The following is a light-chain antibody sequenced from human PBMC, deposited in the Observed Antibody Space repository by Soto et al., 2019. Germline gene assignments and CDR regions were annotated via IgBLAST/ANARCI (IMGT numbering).Light chain of an antibody. V-gene: IGKV1-5*03. Sequence: DIQMTQSPSTLSASVGDRVTITCRASQSISSWLAWYQQKPGKAPKLLIYKASSLESGVPSRFSGNGSGTEFTLTISSLQPDDFATYYCQQYNSYSRMYTFGQGTKLEIK. CDR3: QQYNSYSRMYT. CDR2: KAS. CDR1: QSISSW. J-gene: IGKJ2*01.